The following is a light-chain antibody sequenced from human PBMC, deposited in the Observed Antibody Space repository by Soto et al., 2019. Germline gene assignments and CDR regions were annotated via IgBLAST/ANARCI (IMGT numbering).Light chain of an antibody. CDR2: GPG. CDR1: ESVLDY. V-gene: IGKV3-15*01. Sequence: EIVLTQSPATLSAYPGERANLSCRASESVLDYLAWFQQRPGQSPRLLIYGPGTGATGIPGRFSGSGSGTDFTLTITSLQSEDFAVYYCQQYYKWPQWTIGQGTKVEI. CDR3: QQYYKWPQWT. J-gene: IGKJ1*01.